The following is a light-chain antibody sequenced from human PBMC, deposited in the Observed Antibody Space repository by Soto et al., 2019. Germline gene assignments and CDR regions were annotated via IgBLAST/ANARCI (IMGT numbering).Light chain of an antibody. V-gene: IGLV2-14*03. J-gene: IGLJ2*01. Sequence: QSVLTQPASVSGSPGQSITISCTGTSSDVGAYNYVSWYQQHPGKAPKLMIYDVNNRPSGVSNRFSGSKSGNTASLTISGLQAEDEADYYCNSYTTGSTVVFGGGTKLTVL. CDR3: NSYTTGSTVV. CDR1: SSDVGAYNY. CDR2: DVN.